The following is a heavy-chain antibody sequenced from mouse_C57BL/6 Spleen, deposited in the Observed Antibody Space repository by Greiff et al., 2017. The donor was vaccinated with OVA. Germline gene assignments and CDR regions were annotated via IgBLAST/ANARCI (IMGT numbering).Heavy chain of an antibody. CDR1: GYTFTSYW. CDR3: TRRRQGDYYAMDY. D-gene: IGHD6-1*01. V-gene: IGHV1-5*01. Sequence: VQLQQSGTVLARPGASVKMSCKTSGYTFTSYWMHWVKQRPGQGLEWIGAIYPGNSDTRYNQKFKGKAKLTAVTSASTAYMELSSLTNEDSAVYYCTRRRQGDYYAMDYWGQGTSVTVSS. CDR2: IYPGNSDT. J-gene: IGHJ4*01.